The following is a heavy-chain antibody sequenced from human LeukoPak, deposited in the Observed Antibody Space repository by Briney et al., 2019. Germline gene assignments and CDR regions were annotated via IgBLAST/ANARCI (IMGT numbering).Heavy chain of an antibody. Sequence: SETLSLTCTVSGGSISSSSYYWGWIRQPPGKGLEWIGSIYYSGSTYYNPSLKSRVTISVDTSKNQFSLKLSSVTAADTAVYYCARIRSRKWGFDYWGQGTLVTVSS. CDR3: ARIRSRKWGFDY. V-gene: IGHV4-39*01. CDR1: GGSISSSSYY. CDR2: IYYSGST. D-gene: IGHD1-26*01. J-gene: IGHJ4*02.